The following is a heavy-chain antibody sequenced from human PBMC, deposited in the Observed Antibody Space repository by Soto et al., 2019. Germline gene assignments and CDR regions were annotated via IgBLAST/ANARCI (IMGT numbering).Heavy chain of an antibody. CDR1: GFTFSSYA. V-gene: IGHV3-23*01. CDR2: ISGSGGST. Sequence: GGSLRLSCAASGFTFSSYAMSWVRQAPGKGLEWVSAISGSGGSTYYADSVKGRFTISRDNSKNTLYLQMNSLRAEDTAVYYCAKTEGYCTNGVCFYYYMDVWGKGTTVTVSS. D-gene: IGHD2-8*01. J-gene: IGHJ6*03. CDR3: AKTEGYCTNGVCFYYYMDV.